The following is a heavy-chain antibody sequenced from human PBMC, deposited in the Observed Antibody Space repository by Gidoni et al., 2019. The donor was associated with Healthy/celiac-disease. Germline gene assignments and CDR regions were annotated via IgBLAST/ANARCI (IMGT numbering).Heavy chain of an antibody. Sequence: QVQLVESGGGVVQPGRSLRLSCAASGFTFSSYGMHWVRQAPGKGLEWVAVISYDGSNKYYADSVKGRFTISRDNSKNTLYLQMNSLRAEDTAVYYCAKEAVTKMNFDYWGQGTLVTVSS. J-gene: IGHJ4*02. V-gene: IGHV3-30*18. CDR1: GFTFSSYG. D-gene: IGHD4-4*01. CDR2: ISYDGSNK. CDR3: AKEAVTKMNFDY.